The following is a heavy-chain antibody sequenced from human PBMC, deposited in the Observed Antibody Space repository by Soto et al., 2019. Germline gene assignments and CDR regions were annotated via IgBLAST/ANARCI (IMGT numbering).Heavy chain of an antibody. Sequence: PGGSLRLSCAASGFTFDDYAMHWVRQAPGKGLEWVSGISWNSGFIGYADSVKGRFTISRDNSKNTLYLQMNSLRAEDTAVYYCAKDLGRGYSYGSFDYWGQGTLVTVSS. V-gene: IGHV3-9*01. J-gene: IGHJ4*02. CDR2: ISWNSGFI. D-gene: IGHD5-18*01. CDR1: GFTFDDYA. CDR3: AKDLGRGYSYGSFDY.